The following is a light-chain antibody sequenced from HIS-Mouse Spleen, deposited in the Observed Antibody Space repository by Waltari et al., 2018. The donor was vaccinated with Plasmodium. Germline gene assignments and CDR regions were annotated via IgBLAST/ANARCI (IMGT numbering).Light chain of an antibody. J-gene: IGKJ4*01. CDR3: QQRSNWPPLT. Sequence: EIVLTQSPANLSLSPGERATLSCRASQSVSSYLAWYQQKPGQAPRLLIYDASNRATGIPARFISSGSGTDFTLTISSLEPEDFAVYYCQQRSNWPPLTFGGGTKVEIK. CDR2: DAS. V-gene: IGKV3-11*01. CDR1: QSVSSY.